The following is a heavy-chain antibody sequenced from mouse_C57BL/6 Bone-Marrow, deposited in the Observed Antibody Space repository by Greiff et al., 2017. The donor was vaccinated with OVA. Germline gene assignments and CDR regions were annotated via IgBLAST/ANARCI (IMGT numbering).Heavy chain of an antibody. CDR3: ASLSYYDYPFDD. J-gene: IGHJ2*01. V-gene: IGHV1-72*01. CDR1: GYTFTSYW. Sequence: QVQLQQPGAELVKPGASVKLSCKASGYTFTSYWMHWVKQRPGRGLEWIGRIDPNSGGTKYNEKFKSKATLTVDKPSSTAYMQLSSLTSEDAEVYYRASLSYYDYPFDDWGQGTTLTVSS. CDR2: IDPNSGGT. D-gene: IGHD2-4*01.